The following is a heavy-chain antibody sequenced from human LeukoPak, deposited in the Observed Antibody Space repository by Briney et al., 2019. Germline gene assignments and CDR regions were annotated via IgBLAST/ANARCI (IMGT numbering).Heavy chain of an antibody. CDR1: GYSFVLYG. J-gene: IGHJ4*02. Sequence: ASVKVSCKPSGYSFVLYGISWVRQAPGQGPELMGYISSHNHNAQYAQKFQDRLTLTTDTSTSTFYMELSRLRSDDTAVYYCARDEDYGIFVNIDYWGQGTLVTVSS. V-gene: IGHV1-18*01. CDR2: ISSHNHNA. D-gene: IGHD4-17*01. CDR3: ARDEDYGIFVNIDY.